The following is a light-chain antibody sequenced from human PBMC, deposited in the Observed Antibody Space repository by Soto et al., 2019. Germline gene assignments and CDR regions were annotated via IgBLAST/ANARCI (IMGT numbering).Light chain of an antibody. CDR1: QSVSSN. V-gene: IGKV3-15*01. Sequence: EIVMTQSPATLSVSPGERATLSCRASQSVSSNLAWYQQKPGLAPRLLIYGASTRATGIPARFSGSGSGTEFTLTISSLQPEDFAVYYCQQYNNWPPWTFGQGTKVEIK. J-gene: IGKJ1*01. CDR2: GAS. CDR3: QQYNNWPPWT.